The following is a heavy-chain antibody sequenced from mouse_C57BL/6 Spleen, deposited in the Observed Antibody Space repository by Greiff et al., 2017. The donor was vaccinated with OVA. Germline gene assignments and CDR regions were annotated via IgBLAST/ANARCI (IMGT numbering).Heavy chain of an antibody. J-gene: IGHJ1*03. CDR2: IYPRSGNT. Sequence: QVQLQQSGAELARPGASVKLSCKASGYTFTSYGISWVKQRTGQGLEWIGEIYPRSGNTYYNEKFKGKATLTADKSSSTAYMELRSLTSEDSAVYFCARGKEDSYWYFDVWGTGTTVTVSS. CDR3: ARGKEDSYWYFDV. D-gene: IGHD3-3*01. V-gene: IGHV1-81*01. CDR1: GYTFTSYG.